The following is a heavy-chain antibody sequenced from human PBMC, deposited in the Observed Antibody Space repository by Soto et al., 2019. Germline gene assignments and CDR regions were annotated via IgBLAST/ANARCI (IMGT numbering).Heavy chain of an antibody. CDR1: GGTFSSYA. CDR3: AREDDFWSGIRGGTYYYYGMDV. CDR2: IIPIFGTA. D-gene: IGHD3-3*01. Sequence: AASVKVSCKASGGTFSSYAISWVRQAPGQGLEWMGGIIPIFGTANYAQKFQGRVTITADGSTSTAYMELSSLRSEDTAVYYCAREDDFWSGIRGGTYYYYGMDVWGQGTTVTVSS. J-gene: IGHJ6*02. V-gene: IGHV1-69*13.